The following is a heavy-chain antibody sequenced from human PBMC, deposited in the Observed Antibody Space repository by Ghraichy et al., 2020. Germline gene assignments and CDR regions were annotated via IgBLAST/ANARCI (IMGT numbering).Heavy chain of an antibody. V-gene: IGHV1-18*01. Sequence: ASVKVSCKASGYTFTSYGISWVRQAPGQGLEWMGWISAYNGNTNYAQKLQGRVTMTTDTSTSTAYMELRSLRSDDTAVYYCAREIKVWGGYYSIYYYYGMDVWGQGTTVTVSS. J-gene: IGHJ6*02. CDR1: GYTFTSYG. CDR3: AREIKVWGGYYSIYYYYGMDV. CDR2: ISAYNGNT. D-gene: IGHD3-3*01.